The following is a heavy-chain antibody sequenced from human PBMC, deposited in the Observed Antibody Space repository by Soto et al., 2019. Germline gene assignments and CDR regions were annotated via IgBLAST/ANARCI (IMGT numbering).Heavy chain of an antibody. D-gene: IGHD3-22*01. J-gene: IGHJ5*02. CDR3: ARDRTDSGYYTNWLDP. Sequence: SVKVSCKASGGTFGSDAITWVRQAPGQGLEWVGRIIPIFGTTNYAQNLQGRVTISADKSTLTSYMELHSLTSDDTALYYCARDRTDSGYYTNWLDPWGQGTQVTSPQ. CDR1: GGTFGSDA. V-gene: IGHV1-69*06. CDR2: IIPIFGTT.